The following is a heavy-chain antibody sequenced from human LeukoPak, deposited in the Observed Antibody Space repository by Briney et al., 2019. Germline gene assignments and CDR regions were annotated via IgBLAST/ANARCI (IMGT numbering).Heavy chain of an antibody. Sequence: GGSLRLSCAASGFTFSSYWMSWVRQAPGKGLEWVANIKQDGSEKYYVDSVKGRFTISRDNAKNSLYLQMNSLRAEDTAVYYCARIEVVARTYYFDYWGQGTLVTVSS. D-gene: IGHD2-21*01. CDR1: GFTFSSYW. CDR3: ARIEVVARTYYFDY. CDR2: IKQDGSEK. V-gene: IGHV3-7*01. J-gene: IGHJ4*02.